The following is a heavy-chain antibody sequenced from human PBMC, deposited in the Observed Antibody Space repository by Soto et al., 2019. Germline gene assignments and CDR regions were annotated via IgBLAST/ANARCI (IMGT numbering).Heavy chain of an antibody. CDR1: GGTFSSYA. V-gene: IGHV1-69*12. D-gene: IGHD3-10*01. Sequence: QVQLVQSGAEVKKPGSSVKVSCKASGGTFSSYAISWVRQAPGQGLEWMGGIIPIFGTANYAQKFQGRVTMTADESTSTAYMELSSLRSEDTAVYYCARDVMDRGVVGWFDPWGQGTLVTVSS. J-gene: IGHJ5*02. CDR3: ARDVMDRGVVGWFDP. CDR2: IIPIFGTA.